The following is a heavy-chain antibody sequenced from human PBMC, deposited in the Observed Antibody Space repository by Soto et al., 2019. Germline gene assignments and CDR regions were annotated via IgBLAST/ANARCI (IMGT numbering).Heavy chain of an antibody. CDR3: ARGLRPDY. CDR2: INPNSGVT. V-gene: IGHV1-2*02. CDR1: GYTFTAYY. Sequence: QVQLVQSGAEVKKPGASVKVSCEASGYTFTAYYIHWVRQAPGQGLEWMGWINPNSGVTDSAQKFRGSITMTRDTSISTAYMELSRLRSDDTAVYYCARGLRPDYWGQGTLVTVSS. D-gene: IGHD3-10*01. J-gene: IGHJ4*02.